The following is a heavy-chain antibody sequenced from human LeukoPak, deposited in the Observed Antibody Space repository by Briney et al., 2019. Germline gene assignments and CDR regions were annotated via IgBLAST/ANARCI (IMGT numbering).Heavy chain of an antibody. D-gene: IGHD4-23*01. V-gene: IGHV4-38-2*01. J-gene: IGHJ6*03. Sequence: SSETLSLTCAVTGYSISSSYYWGWIRQPPGKGLEWIGSIYHSGSTYYNPSLKSRVTISVDTSKNQFSLKLSSVTAADTAVYYCARLYYGGITYYYYYMDVWGKGTTVTVSS. CDR1: GYSISSSYY. CDR2: IYHSGST. CDR3: ARLYYGGITYYYYYMDV.